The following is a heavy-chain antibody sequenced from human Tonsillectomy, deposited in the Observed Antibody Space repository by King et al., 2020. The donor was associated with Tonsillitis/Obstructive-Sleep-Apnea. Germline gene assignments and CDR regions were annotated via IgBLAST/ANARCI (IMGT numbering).Heavy chain of an antibody. CDR2: ISYDGSNK. Sequence: VQLVESGGGVVQPGRSLRLSCAASGFTFSSYGMHWVRQAPGKGLEWVAVISYDGSNKYYADSVKGRFTISRDNSKNTLYLQMNSLRAEDTAVYYCAKLGSYDSSGYYSFDHWGQGTLVTVSS. D-gene: IGHD3-22*01. CDR1: GFTFSSYG. CDR3: AKLGSYDSSGYYSFDH. J-gene: IGHJ4*02. V-gene: IGHV3-30*18.